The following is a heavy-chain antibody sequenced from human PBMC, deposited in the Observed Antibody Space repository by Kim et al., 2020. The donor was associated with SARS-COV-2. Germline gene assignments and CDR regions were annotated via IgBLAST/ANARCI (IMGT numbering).Heavy chain of an antibody. CDR1: GYTFPSYY. CDR3: ARARRITIFGVVAYYYYGMDV. V-gene: IGHV1-46*01. Sequence: ASVKVSCKASGYTFPSYYMHWVRQAPGQGLEWMGIINPSGGSTSYAQKFQGRVTMTRDTSTSTVYMELSSLRSEDTAVYYCARARRITIFGVVAYYYYGMDVWGQGTTVTVSS. CDR2: INPSGGST. J-gene: IGHJ6*02. D-gene: IGHD3-3*01.